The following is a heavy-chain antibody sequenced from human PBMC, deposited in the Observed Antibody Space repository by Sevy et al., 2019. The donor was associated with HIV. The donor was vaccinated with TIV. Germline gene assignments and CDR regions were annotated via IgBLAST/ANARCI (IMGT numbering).Heavy chain of an antibody. CDR3: AKDPRAASGPATFDV. D-gene: IGHD6-25*01. V-gene: IGHV3-23*01. Sequence: GGSLRLSCAASGFTFRNFAMSWVRQAPGKGLEWVSTISGTGANTYYADSVKGRFTISRDNSKNTLDLQLNSLRAEDTAIYFCAKDPRAASGPATFDVWGQGTMVTVS. J-gene: IGHJ3*01. CDR2: ISGTGANT. CDR1: GFTFRNFA.